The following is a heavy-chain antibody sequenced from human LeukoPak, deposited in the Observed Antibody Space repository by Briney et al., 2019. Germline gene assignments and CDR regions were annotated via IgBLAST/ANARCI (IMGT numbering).Heavy chain of an antibody. CDR1: GYTFTSYD. CDR2: MNPNSGNT. D-gene: IGHD5-12*01. CDR3: AKAGIVATMNADSFDP. J-gene: IGHJ5*02. Sequence: GASVKVSCKASGYTFTSYDINWVRQATGQGLEWRGWMNPNSGNTGYAQKFRGRVTMTRVNSISTAYTELSSLRSEARAVYYCAKAGIVATMNADSFDPWGQGTLVTVSS. V-gene: IGHV1-8*01.